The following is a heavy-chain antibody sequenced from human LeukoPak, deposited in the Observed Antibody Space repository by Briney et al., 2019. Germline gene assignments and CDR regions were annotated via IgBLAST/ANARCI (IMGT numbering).Heavy chain of an antibody. CDR1: GGSISSSSYY. J-gene: IGHJ4*02. CDR2: IYYSGST. CDR3: ARQQTGTMIVVVSATTPYYFDY. Sequence: SETLSLTCTVSGGSISSSSYYWGWIRQPPGKGLEWIGSIYYSGSTYYNPSLKSRVTISVDTSKNQFSLKLSSVTAADTAVYYCARQQTGTMIVVVSATTPYYFDYWGQGTLVTVSS. V-gene: IGHV4-39*01. D-gene: IGHD3-22*01.